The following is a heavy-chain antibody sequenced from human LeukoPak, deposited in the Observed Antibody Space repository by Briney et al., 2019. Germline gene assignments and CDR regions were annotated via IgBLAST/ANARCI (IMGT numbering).Heavy chain of an antibody. J-gene: IGHJ5*02. CDR1: GGSFSGYY. V-gene: IGHV4-34*01. CDR2: INHSGST. D-gene: IGHD3-16*01. CDR3: ARARGRRFSWFDP. Sequence: SETLSLTCAVYGGSFSGYYWSWIRQPPGKGLEWIGEINHSGSTNYNPPLKSRVTISVDTSKNQFSLKLSSVTAADTAVYYCARARGRRFSWFDPWRQGTLVTVSS.